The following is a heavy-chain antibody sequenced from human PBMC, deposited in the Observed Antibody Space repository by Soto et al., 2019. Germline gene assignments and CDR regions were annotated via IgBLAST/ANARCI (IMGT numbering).Heavy chain of an antibody. J-gene: IGHJ6*02. CDR1: GDSSVSSSSYY. CDR3: ASEVSSTDGMDV. V-gene: IGHV4-39*01. Sequence: SETLSLTCTVSGDSSVSSSSYYWGWIRQPPGKGLEWVGSIYYTGNTFYSPSFRSRLTISVDTSKSQFSLKLRSVTAADTATYYCASEVSSTDGMDVWGQGTTVTVS. D-gene: IGHD2-15*01. CDR2: IYYTGNT.